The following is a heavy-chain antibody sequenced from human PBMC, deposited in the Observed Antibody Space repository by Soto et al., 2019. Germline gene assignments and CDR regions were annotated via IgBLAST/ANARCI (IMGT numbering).Heavy chain of an antibody. CDR1: GGSFSGYY. V-gene: IGHV4-34*01. CDR3: ARRGYCSSTSCYKAYVQH. Sequence: QVQLQQWGAGLLKPSETLSLTCAVYGGSFSGYYWSWIRQPTGKGLEWIGEINHSGSTNYNPSLKSRVTISVDTSKNQFSQKLSSVTAADTAVYYCARRGYCSSTSCYKAYVQHWGQGTLVTVSS. D-gene: IGHD2-2*02. J-gene: IGHJ1*01. CDR2: INHSGST.